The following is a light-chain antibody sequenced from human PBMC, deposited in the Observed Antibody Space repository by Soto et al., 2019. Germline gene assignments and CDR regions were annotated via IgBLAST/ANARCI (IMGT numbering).Light chain of an antibody. CDR3: QQHGDSTIT. V-gene: IGKV3-20*01. CDR1: QSVSRNN. Sequence: ETVLTQSPGTLSLSPGERATLSCRASQSVSRNNLVWYQQSPGQPPRRLIYGASSRATGIPDRFSGSGSGTDFSLTSSRLEPEDCAVYYCQQHGDSTITFGEGTRLEIK. CDR2: GAS. J-gene: IGKJ5*01.